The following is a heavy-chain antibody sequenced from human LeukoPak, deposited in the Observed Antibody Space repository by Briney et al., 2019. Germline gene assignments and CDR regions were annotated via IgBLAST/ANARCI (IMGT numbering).Heavy chain of an antibody. D-gene: IGHD3-22*01. V-gene: IGHV3-30*02. CDR1: GFTFSSYG. CDR2: IKYDGSKK. CDR3: AKEPRTYYYDSSGPGV. J-gene: IGHJ3*01. Sequence: GGSLRLSCAASGFTFSSYGMTWVRQAPGKGLEWVTFIKYDGSKKYYADSVKGRFTISRDNSKNTLYLQMNSLRAEDTAVYYCAKEPRTYYYDSSGPGVWGQGTMVTVSS.